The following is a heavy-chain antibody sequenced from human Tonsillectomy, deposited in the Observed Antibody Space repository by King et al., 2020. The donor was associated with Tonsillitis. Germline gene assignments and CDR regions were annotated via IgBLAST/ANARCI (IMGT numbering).Heavy chain of an antibody. Sequence: VQLVESGGVVVQPGRSLRVSCAASGFTFSDYGMHWVRQAPGKGLEWVAVISSDGSNKYYADFLKGRFTISTDNSKNTLYLQMNSLRAEDTAMYHCAKGLCDFWSALGYWGRGTLVTVSS. CDR3: AKGLCDFWSALGY. CDR1: GFTFSDYG. V-gene: IGHV3-30*18. D-gene: IGHD3-3*01. CDR2: ISSDGSNK. J-gene: IGHJ4*02.